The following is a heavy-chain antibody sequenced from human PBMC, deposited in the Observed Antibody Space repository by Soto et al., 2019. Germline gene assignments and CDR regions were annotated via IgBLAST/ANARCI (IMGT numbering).Heavy chain of an antibody. CDR1: GFTFSSHV. CDR2: ISYDGSNK. J-gene: IGHJ6*02. CDR3: ASHPEIVMIRYGMDV. V-gene: IGHV3-30*03. D-gene: IGHD3-16*01. Sequence: PGGSLRLSCAASGFTFSSHVMHWVRQAPGKGLEWVALISYDGSNKYYADSVKGRFTISRDNSKNTLYVQMNSLRAEDTAVYYCASHPEIVMIRYGMDVWGPGTSVTVFS.